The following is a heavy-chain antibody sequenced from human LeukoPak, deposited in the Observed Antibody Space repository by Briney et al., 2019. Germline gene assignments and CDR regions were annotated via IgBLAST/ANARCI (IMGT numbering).Heavy chain of an antibody. CDR2: VDPEDGET. CDR1: GYTFTDYY. J-gene: IGHJ4*02. D-gene: IGHD5-18*01. Sequence: ASVKVSCKVSGYTFTDYYMHWVQQAPGKGLEWMGLVDPEDGETIYAEKFQGRVTITADTPTDTAYMELSSLRSEDTAVYYCATGVDTAMAHFDYWGQGTLVTVS. V-gene: IGHV1-69-2*01. CDR3: ATGVDTAMAHFDY.